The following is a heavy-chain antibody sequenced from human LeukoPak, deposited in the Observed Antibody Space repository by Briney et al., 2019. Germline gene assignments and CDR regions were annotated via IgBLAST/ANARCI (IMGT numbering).Heavy chain of an antibody. J-gene: IGHJ4*02. CDR1: GGSITNYY. CDR3: ARSTQDSSTSFDY. D-gene: IGHD6-6*01. Sequence: SETLSLTCTVSGGSITNYYWSCIRQHPGEGLEYIGFIYHSGSTNYNPSLKSRVTMSVDKSKNQCSLRLSSVTAADTAIYFCARSTQDSSTSFDYWGQGTLVTVSS. V-gene: IGHV4-59*01. CDR2: IYHSGST.